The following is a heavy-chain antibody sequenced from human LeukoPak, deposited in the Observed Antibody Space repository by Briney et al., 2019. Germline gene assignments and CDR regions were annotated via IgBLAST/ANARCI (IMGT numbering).Heavy chain of an antibody. D-gene: IGHD3-16*01. V-gene: IGHV4-4*02. J-gene: IGHJ3*02. CDR3: ARGMGGGLGEWNAFYI. CDR2: IYHSGST. CDR1: GGSISSSNW. Sequence: SGTLSLTCAVSGGSISSSNWWSWVRQPPGKGLEWIGEIYHSGSTNYNPSLKSRVTISVDKSKNQFSLKLSSVTAADTPVNYGARGMGGGLGEWNAFYIWGQGKMDTVSS.